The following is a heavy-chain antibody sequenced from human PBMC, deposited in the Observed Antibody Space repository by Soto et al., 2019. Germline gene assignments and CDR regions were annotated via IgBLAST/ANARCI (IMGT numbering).Heavy chain of an antibody. Sequence: QVQLQQWGAGLLKPSETLSLTCAVYGGSFSGYYWSWIRQPPGKGLEWIGEINHSGSTNYNPSLKSRVTISVDTSKNQLSLKLSSVTAADTAVYYCARVGYCSSTSCLILFDYWGQGTLVTVSS. V-gene: IGHV4-34*01. CDR1: GGSFSGYY. J-gene: IGHJ4*02. CDR3: ARVGYCSSTSCLILFDY. D-gene: IGHD2-2*03. CDR2: INHSGST.